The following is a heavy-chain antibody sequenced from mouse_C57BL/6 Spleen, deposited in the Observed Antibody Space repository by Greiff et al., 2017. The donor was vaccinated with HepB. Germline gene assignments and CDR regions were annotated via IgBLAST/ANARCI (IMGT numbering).Heavy chain of an antibody. J-gene: IGHJ1*03. CDR1: GYTFTSYW. D-gene: IGHD1-1*01. Sequence: QVQLQQPGAELVKPGASVKLSCKASGYTFTSYWMHWVKQRPGQGLEWIGMIHPNSGSTNYNEKFKSKATLTVDKSSSTAYMQLSSLTSEDSAVYYCARDGYGSEGYFDVWGTGTTVTVSS. CDR2: IHPNSGST. V-gene: IGHV1-64*01. CDR3: ARDGYGSEGYFDV.